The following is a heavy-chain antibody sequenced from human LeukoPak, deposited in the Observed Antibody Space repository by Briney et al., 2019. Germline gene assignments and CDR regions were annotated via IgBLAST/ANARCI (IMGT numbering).Heavy chain of an antibody. CDR1: GFTFSSYW. J-gene: IGHJ3*02. V-gene: IGHV3-7*01. D-gene: IGHD3-3*01. CDR2: IKQDGSKI. CDR3: ARDRDFWSGGAFDI. Sequence: GGSLRLSCAASGFTFSSYWMNWVRQAPGKGLEWVANIKQDGSKIYYVDSVKGRFTISRDNAKNTLYLQMNSLRAEDTAVYYCARDRDFWSGGAFDIWGQGTMVTVSS.